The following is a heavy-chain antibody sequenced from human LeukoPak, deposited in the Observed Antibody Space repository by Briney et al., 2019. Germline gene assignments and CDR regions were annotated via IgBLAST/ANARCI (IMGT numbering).Heavy chain of an antibody. J-gene: IGHJ5*02. CDR2: IYYSGST. CDR3: ARQDITLVRGVSNWFDP. V-gene: IGHV4-59*08. Sequence: PSETLSLTCTVSGGSISSYYWSWIRQPPGKGLEWIGYIYYSGSTNYNPSLKSRVTISVDTSKNQFSLKLSSVTAADTAVYYCARQDITLVRGVSNWFDPWGQGTLVTVSS. D-gene: IGHD3-10*01. CDR1: GGSISSYY.